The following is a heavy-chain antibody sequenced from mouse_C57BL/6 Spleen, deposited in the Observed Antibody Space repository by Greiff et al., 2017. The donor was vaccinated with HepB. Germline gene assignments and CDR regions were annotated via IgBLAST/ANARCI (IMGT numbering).Heavy chain of an antibody. J-gene: IGHJ2*01. Sequence: QVQLQQPGAELVKPGASVKMSCKASGYTFTSYWITWVKQRPGQGLEWIGDIYPGSGSTNYNEKFKSKATLTVDTSSSTAYMQLSSLTSEDSAVYYCARGGGSYVYFDYWGQGTTLTVSS. CDR1: GYTFTSYW. CDR3: ARGGGSYVYFDY. D-gene: IGHD1-1*02. CDR2: IYPGSGST. V-gene: IGHV1-55*01.